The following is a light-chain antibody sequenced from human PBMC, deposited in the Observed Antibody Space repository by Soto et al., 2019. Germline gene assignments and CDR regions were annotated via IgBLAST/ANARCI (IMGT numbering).Light chain of an antibody. CDR1: KLGDKY. V-gene: IGLV3-1*01. CDR2: QDS. Sequence: SYELTQPPSVSVSPGQTASITCSGDKLGDKYACWYQQEPGQSPVLVIYQDSKRPSGIPERFSGSNSGNTATLTISGTQAMDEADYYCQAWDRSTAVFGTGTKLTVL. CDR3: QAWDRSTAV. J-gene: IGLJ1*01.